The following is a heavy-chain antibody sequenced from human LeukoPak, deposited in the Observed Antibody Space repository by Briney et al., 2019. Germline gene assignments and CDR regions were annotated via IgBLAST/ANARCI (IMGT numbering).Heavy chain of an antibody. V-gene: IGHV3-9*01. CDR2: ISWNSGYI. CDR1: GFTFDNYA. CDR3: AKVRGTYSSGYFFDY. J-gene: IGHJ4*02. Sequence: GGSLRPSCAASGFTFDNYAMHWVRQAPGKGLEWLSIISWNSGYIGYADSVKGRFTISRDNAKKSLDLQMNSLRAEDTAFYYCAKVRGTYSSGYFFDYWGQGTLVTVSS. D-gene: IGHD6-19*01.